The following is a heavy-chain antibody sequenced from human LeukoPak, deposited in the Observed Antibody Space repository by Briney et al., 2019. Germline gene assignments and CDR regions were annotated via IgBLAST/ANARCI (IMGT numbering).Heavy chain of an antibody. J-gene: IGHJ4*02. CDR2: MYHSGST. CDR3: ARSYYDFWSGYQAYYFDY. V-gene: IGHV4-38-2*02. CDR1: GGSISSYY. D-gene: IGHD3-3*01. Sequence: SETLSLTCTVSGGSISSYYWGWIRQPPGKGLEWIGSMYHSGSTYYNPSLKSRVTISVDTSKNQFSLKLSSVAAADTAVYYCARSYYDFWSGYQAYYFDYWGQGTLVTVSS.